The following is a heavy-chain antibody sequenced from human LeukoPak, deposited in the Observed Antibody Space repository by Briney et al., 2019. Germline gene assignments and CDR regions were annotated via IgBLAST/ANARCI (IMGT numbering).Heavy chain of an antibody. V-gene: IGHV3-48*04. CDR1: GFTFSSYS. Sequence: GGSLRLSCAASGFTFSSYSMNWVRQALGKGLEWVSYISSISSTIYYADSVKGRFTISRDNAKNSLYLQMNSLRAEDTAVYYCARDTQIRHYYYYMDVWGKGTTVTVSS. CDR3: ARDTQIRHYYYYMDV. CDR2: ISSISSTI. J-gene: IGHJ6*03. D-gene: IGHD4-17*01.